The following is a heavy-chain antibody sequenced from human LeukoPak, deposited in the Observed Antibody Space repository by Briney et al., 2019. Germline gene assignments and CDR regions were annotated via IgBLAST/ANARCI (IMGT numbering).Heavy chain of an antibody. V-gene: IGHV1-18*01. D-gene: IGHD6-19*01. CDR3: ARAGPYSSGWFGPPGY. J-gene: IGHJ4*02. CDR1: GYTFTSYG. Sequence: ASVKVSCKASGYTFTSYGISWVRQAPGQGLEWMGWISAYNGNTKYAQKLQGRITMTTDSSTSTAYMELRSLRSDDTAVYYCARAGPYSSGWFGPPGYWGQGTLVTVSS. CDR2: ISAYNGNT.